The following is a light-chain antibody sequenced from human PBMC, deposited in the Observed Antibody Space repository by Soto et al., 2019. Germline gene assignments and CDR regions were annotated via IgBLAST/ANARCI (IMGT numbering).Light chain of an antibody. Sequence: DLQITQSASTLSASVVEGATITCRASQTINSWLAWYQQKPGKAPKVLIFDAPSLKTGVPSRFSGSGSGTEFTLTISNLQPDDFATYYCQQYDSYSSGPFGQGTKVDI. CDR1: QTINSW. J-gene: IGKJ1*01. CDR2: DAP. V-gene: IGKV1-5*01. CDR3: QQYDSYSSGP.